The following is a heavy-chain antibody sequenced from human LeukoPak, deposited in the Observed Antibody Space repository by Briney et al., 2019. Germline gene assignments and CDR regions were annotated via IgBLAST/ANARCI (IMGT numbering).Heavy chain of an antibody. CDR3: ARRPDSSGYYPDY. CDR2: ISSSSSTI. V-gene: IGHV3-48*01. Sequence: TGGSLRLSCAASGFTFSSYSMNWVRQAPGKGLEWVSYISSSSSTIYYADSVKGRLTISRDNAKNSLYLQMNSLRAEDTAVYYCARRPDSSGYYPDYWGQGTLVTVSS. CDR1: GFTFSSYS. D-gene: IGHD3-22*01. J-gene: IGHJ4*02.